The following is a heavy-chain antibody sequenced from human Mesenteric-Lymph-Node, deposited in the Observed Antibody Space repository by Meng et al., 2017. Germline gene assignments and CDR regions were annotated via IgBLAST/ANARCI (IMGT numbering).Heavy chain of an antibody. V-gene: IGHV3-53*05. J-gene: IGHJ5*02. Sequence: GGSLRLSCAASGFTVSSNYMSWVRQAPGKGLEWVSVIYSGGSTYYADSVKGRFTISRDNSKNTLYLQMNSLRAEDTAVYYCASLPVAGTTWFDPWGQGTLVTVSS. CDR1: GFTVSSNY. D-gene: IGHD6-19*01. CDR3: ASLPVAGTTWFDP. CDR2: IYSGGST.